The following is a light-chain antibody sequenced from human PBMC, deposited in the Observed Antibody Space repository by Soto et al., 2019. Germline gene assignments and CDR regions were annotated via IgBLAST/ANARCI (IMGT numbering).Light chain of an antibody. CDR1: QSVSSSY. Sequence: EIVLTQYPCTLSLSQGERATLSCKASQSVSSSYLAWYQQKPGQAPRLLIYGASSRATGIPDRFSGSGSGTDFTLTISRLEPEDFAVYYCQQYGSSLVTVGPGTKVDI. J-gene: IGKJ3*01. V-gene: IGKV3-20*01. CDR2: GAS. CDR3: QQYGSSLVT.